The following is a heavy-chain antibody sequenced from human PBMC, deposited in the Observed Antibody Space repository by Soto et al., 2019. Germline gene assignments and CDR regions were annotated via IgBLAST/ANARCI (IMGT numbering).Heavy chain of an antibody. J-gene: IGHJ4*02. V-gene: IGHV1-69*12. CDR1: GGTFSSYA. CDR3: ARESRYCSGGSCYFLPGIDY. CDR2: IIPIFGTA. Sequence: QVQLVQSGAEVKKPGSSVKVSCKASGGTFSSYAISWVRQAPGQGLAWMGGIIPIFGTANYAQKFQGRVTITADESTSTAYMEIRSLRSEETAVYYCARESRYCSGGSCYFLPGIDYWGQGTLVTVSS. D-gene: IGHD2-15*01.